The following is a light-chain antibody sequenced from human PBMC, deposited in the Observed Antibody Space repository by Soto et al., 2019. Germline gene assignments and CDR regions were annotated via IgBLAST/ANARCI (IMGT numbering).Light chain of an antibody. CDR3: QQRSQWPPMT. Sequence: EILLTQSPGTVSLSPGQSATLSCRASQSISTYLAWYQVKPGQAPRRLIYDASSRATGVPARFSGSGSGTDFSLTISSREPEDVAVYYCQQRSQWPPMTFGQGTRLEIK. CDR2: DAS. V-gene: IGKV3-11*01. CDR1: QSISTY. J-gene: IGKJ5*01.